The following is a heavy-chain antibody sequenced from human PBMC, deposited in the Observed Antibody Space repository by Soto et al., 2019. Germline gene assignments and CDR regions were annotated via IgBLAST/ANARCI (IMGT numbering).Heavy chain of an antibody. D-gene: IGHD3-10*01. CDR3: ARAVQGQGLDV. J-gene: IGHJ6*02. V-gene: IGHV4-38-2*01. Sequence: KPSETLSLTCVVSGDSIRSGYYWGWIRQPPGKGLECIGTIYHSGSAYHNPSLASRVTMSVDMSKNQLSLRLSSVTAADTAMYLCARAVQGQGLDVWGQGTTVTVSS. CDR1: GDSIRSGYY. CDR2: IYHSGSA.